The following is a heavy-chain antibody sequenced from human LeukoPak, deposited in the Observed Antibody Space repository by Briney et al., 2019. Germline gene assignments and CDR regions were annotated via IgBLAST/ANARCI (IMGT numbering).Heavy chain of an antibody. CDR3: ARGFYYDSSGYRPYFDY. V-gene: IGHV4-61*02. Sequence: SETLSLTCTVSGGSISSGSYYWSWIRQPAGKGLEWIGRIYTSGSTNYNPSHKSRVTISVDTSKNQFSLKLSSVTAADTAVYYCARGFYYDSSGYRPYFDYWGQGTLVTVSS. CDR1: GGSISSGSYY. D-gene: IGHD3-22*01. CDR2: IYTSGST. J-gene: IGHJ4*02.